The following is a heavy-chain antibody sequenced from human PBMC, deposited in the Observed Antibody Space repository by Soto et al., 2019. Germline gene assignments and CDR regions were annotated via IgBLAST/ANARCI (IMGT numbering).Heavy chain of an antibody. V-gene: IGHV3-23*01. Sequence: GGSLRLSCAASGFTFSSYAMSWVRQAPGKGLEWVSAISGSGGSTYYADSVKGRFTISRDNSKNTLYLQMNSLRAEDTAVYYCAKNVQDDYYDSSVYDLFDYWGQGTLVTVSS. J-gene: IGHJ4*02. CDR3: AKNVQDDYYDSSVYDLFDY. CDR1: GFTFSSYA. CDR2: ISGSGGST. D-gene: IGHD3-22*01.